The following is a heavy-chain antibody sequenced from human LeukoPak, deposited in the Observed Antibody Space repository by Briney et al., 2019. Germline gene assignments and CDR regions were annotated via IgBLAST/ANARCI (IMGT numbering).Heavy chain of an antibody. Sequence: ASVKVSCKAFGYTFTGYYMHWVRQAPGQGLEWMGWINPNSGGTNYAQKFQGRVTMTRDTSISTAYMELSRLRSDDTAVYYCASKFPYSSSWYPGKNYYYYYGMDVWGQGTTVTVSS. J-gene: IGHJ6*02. V-gene: IGHV1-2*02. CDR3: ASKFPYSSSWYPGKNYYYYYGMDV. CDR2: INPNSGGT. CDR1: GYTFTGYY. D-gene: IGHD6-13*01.